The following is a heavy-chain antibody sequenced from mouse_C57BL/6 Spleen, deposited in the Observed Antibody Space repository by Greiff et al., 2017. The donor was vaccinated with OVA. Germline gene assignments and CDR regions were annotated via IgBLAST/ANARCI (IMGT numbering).Heavy chain of an antibody. CDR2: IDPSDSYT. CDR1: GYTFTSYW. J-gene: IGHJ3*01. V-gene: IGHV1-69*01. D-gene: IGHD1-1*01. CDR3: AIPYGSRPGCAY. Sequence: QVQLQQPGAELVMPGASVKLSCKASGYTFTSYWMHWVKQRPGQGLEWIGEIDPSDSYTNYNQKFKGKSTLTVDKSSSTAYMQLSILTSEDSAVYYCAIPYGSRPGCAYWGQGTLVTVSA.